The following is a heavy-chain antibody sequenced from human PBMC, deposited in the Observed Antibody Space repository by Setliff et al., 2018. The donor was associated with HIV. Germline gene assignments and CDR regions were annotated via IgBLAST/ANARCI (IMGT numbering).Heavy chain of an antibody. CDR2: ISSSGSTI. CDR3: AKDHGLRLGELSLHLDY. Sequence: GGSLRLSCAASGFTFSSYEMNWVRQAPGKGLEWLSYISSSGSTIYYADSVKGRFTVSRDNAKNSLYLQMNSLRAEDTAVYYCAKDHGLRLGELSLHLDYWGQGTLVTVSS. CDR1: GFTFSSYE. J-gene: IGHJ4*02. D-gene: IGHD3-16*02. V-gene: IGHV3-48*03.